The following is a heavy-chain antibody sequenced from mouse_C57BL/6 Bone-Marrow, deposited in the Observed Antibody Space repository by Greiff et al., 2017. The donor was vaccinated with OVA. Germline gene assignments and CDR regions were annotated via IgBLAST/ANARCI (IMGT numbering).Heavy chain of an antibody. V-gene: IGHV1-50*01. CDR3: ARGDYGFAY. CDR1: GYTFTSYW. Sequence: QVQLQQPGAELVKPGASVKLSCKASGYTFTSYWMQWVKQRPGQGLEWIGEIDPSDSYTNYNQKFKGKATLTVDTSSSTAYMQLSSLTSEDSAVYYCARGDYGFAYWGQGTLVTVSA. CDR2: IDPSDSYT. D-gene: IGHD1-1*01. J-gene: IGHJ3*01.